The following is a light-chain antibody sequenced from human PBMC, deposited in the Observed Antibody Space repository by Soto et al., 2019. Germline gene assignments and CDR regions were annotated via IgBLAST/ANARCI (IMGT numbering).Light chain of an antibody. V-gene: IGKV2-30*01. Sequence: DVVITQAPLSLPVTLGQSASISCTARQSLVYANGNTYLNWLQQRPGQSPRRLIYKVFTRDSGVPDRFSGSASGSEFTLTISRVEAEDIGVYYCMQTAHWPYTFGRGTKVDIK. CDR3: MQTAHWPYT. CDR1: QSLVYANGNTY. J-gene: IGKJ2*01. CDR2: KVF.